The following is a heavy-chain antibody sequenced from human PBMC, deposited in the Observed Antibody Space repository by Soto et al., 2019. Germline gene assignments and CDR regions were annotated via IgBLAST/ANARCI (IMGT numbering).Heavy chain of an antibody. J-gene: IGHJ4*02. D-gene: IGHD3-22*01. CDR1: GFTFDNFA. CDR2: ISGGGGGT. V-gene: IGHV3-23*01. CDR3: AQDXHYDSSGRLDH. Sequence: GGSLRLSCTTSGFTFDNFAMSWVRQAPGRGLEWVSAISGGGGGTYYADPVKGRFIISRDNSKNTVYLQVNGLRPDDTAVYYCAQDXHYDSSGRLDHWGQGTLVPVYS.